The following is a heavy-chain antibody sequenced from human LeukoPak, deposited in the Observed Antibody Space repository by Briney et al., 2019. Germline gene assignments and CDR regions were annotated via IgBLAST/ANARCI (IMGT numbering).Heavy chain of an antibody. CDR2: ISYSGST. V-gene: IGHV4-59*01. J-gene: IGHJ4*02. Sequence: SETLSLTCTVSGGSISSYFWSWFRQPPGKGLEWIGYISYSGSTNYNPSLKSRVTISVDTSKNQFSLKLSSVAAADTAVYYCARGLSSSFRNWGQGTLVTVSS. CDR3: ARGLSSSFRN. D-gene: IGHD6-6*01. CDR1: GGSISSYF.